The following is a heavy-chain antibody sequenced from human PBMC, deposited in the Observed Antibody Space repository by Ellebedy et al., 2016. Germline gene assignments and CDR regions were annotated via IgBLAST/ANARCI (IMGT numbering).Heavy chain of an antibody. J-gene: IGHJ5*01. CDR3: AHRSQQLVRGWFDS. CDR1: GFSLNTDRMT. V-gene: IGHV2-5*01. D-gene: IGHD6-13*01. CDR2: IYGNDIK. Sequence: SGPTLVKPTQTLTLTCTFSGFSLNTDRMTVGWVRQPPGKALEWLAFIYGNDIKRRSPSLESRLTITKDASKNQVVLTMTNMDPVDTATYYCAHRSQQLVRGWFDSWGQGTLVTVSS.